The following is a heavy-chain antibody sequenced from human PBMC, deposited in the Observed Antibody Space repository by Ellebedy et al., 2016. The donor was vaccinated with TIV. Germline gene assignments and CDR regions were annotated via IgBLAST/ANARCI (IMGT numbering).Heavy chain of an antibody. V-gene: IGHV3-23*01. Sequence: GESLKISCAASGFTFSNFAMHWVRQAPGKGLEWLSVISGGGDNTYNADSVKGRFTITRDNSKNTLFLKMNRLRTEDTAVYYYAKGSSSGFNYDRVGFQYWGQGTLVTVSS. CDR2: ISGGGDNT. J-gene: IGHJ4*02. D-gene: IGHD3-22*01. CDR1: GFTFSNFA. CDR3: AKGSSSGFNYDRVGFQY.